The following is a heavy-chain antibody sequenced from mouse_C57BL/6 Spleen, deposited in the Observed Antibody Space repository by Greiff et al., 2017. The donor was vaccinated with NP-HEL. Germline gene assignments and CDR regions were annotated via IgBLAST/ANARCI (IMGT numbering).Heavy chain of an antibody. J-gene: IGHJ2*01. Sequence: QVQLQQPGAELVMPGASVKLSCKASGYTFTSYGMHWVKQRPGQGLEWIGEIDPSDSYTNYNQKFKGKSTLTVDKSSSTAYMQLSSLTSEDSAVYYCARWGLRRGFDYWGHGTTLTVSS. CDR1: GYTFTSYG. CDR2: IDPSDSYT. V-gene: IGHV1-69*01. CDR3: ARWGLRRGFDY. D-gene: IGHD2-4*01.